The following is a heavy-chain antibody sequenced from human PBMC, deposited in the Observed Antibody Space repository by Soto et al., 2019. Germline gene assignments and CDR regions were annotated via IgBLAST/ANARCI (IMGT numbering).Heavy chain of an antibody. V-gene: IGHV3-23*01. Sequence: EVQLLESGGGLVQPGGSLRLSCAASGFTFSSYAMSWVRQAPGKGLEWVSAISGSGGSTYYADSGKGRFTISRDNSKNTLYLQMNSLRAEGTAVYYCEKDRAGLFDYWVQVTLVTVSS. J-gene: IGHJ4*02. CDR2: ISGSGGST. D-gene: IGHD6-19*01. CDR1: GFTFSSYA. CDR3: EKDRAGLFDY.